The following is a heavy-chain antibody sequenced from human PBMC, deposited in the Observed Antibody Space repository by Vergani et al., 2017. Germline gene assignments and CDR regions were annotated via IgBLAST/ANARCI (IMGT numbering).Heavy chain of an antibody. CDR2: IIPIFGTA. D-gene: IGHD6-13*01. CDR1: GGTFSSYA. J-gene: IGHJ5*02. CDR3: ARELGSYSSSWSHGGGWFDP. Sequence: QVQLVQSGAEVKKPGSSVKVSSKASGGTFSSYAISWVRQAPGQGLEWMGGIIPIFGTANYAQKFQGRVTITADESTSTAYMELSSLRSEDTAVYYCARELGSYSSSWSHGGGWFDPWGQGTLVTVSS. V-gene: IGHV1-69*01.